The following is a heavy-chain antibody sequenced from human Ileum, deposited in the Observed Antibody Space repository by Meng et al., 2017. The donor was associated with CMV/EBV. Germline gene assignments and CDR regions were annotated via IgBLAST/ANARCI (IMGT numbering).Heavy chain of an antibody. D-gene: IGHD3-3*01. V-gene: IGHV1-2*02. CDR1: GYTFTGYF. Sequence: ASLKVSCKASGYTFTGYFIHWVRQAPGQGLEWMGWINPNSGGTIYAQNFQGRVTMTRDTSISTAYMELSRLTSDDTAVYYCARDFFFEPPSDAFDYWGQGTLVTVSS. J-gene: IGHJ4*02. CDR2: INPNSGGT. CDR3: ARDFFFEPPSDAFDY.